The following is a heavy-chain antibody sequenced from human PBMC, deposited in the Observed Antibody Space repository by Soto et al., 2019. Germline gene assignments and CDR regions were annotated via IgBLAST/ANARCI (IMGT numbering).Heavy chain of an antibody. CDR3: AREYYYGSGAKAFDY. CDR1: GLSFSGYY. J-gene: IGHJ4*02. V-gene: IGHV4-34*01. CDR2: INHSGST. D-gene: IGHD3-10*01. Sequence: SETLSLTCAFYGLSFSGYYWSWIRQPPGKGLEWIGEINHSGSTNYNPSLKSRVTISVDTSKNQFSLKLSSVTAADTAVYYCAREYYYGSGAKAFDYWGQGTLVTVSS.